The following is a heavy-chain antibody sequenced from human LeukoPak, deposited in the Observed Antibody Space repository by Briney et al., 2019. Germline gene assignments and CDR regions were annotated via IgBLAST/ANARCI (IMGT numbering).Heavy chain of an antibody. CDR1: GGSISSGGYY. Sequence: SETLSLTCTVSGGSISSGGYYWSWIRQHPGKGLEWMGYIYYSGSTYYNPSLKSRVTISVDTSKNQFSLMLSSVTAADTAVYYCAREVEYCSSTSCYWFDPWGQGTLVTVSS. CDR3: AREVEYCSSTSCYWFDP. V-gene: IGHV4-31*03. D-gene: IGHD2-2*01. J-gene: IGHJ5*02. CDR2: IYYSGST.